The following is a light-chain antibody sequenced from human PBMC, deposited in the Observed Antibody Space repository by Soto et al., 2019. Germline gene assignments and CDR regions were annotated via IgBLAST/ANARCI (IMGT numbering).Light chain of an antibody. CDR3: QQYVNSPVT. V-gene: IGKV3-20*01. J-gene: IGKJ2*01. CDR2: GAS. CDR1: QRVNSSY. Sequence: EIVLTQSPDTLYLSPGEGTTLSCRASQRVNSSYLAWYQQKPGQAPRLLISGASDRATGVPARVSGSGSGTDFTLTIRRLEPEDFAFYYFQQYVNSPVTSGQGDKLQIK.